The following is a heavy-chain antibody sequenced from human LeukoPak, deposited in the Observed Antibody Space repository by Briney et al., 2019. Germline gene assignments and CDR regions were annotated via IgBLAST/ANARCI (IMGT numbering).Heavy chain of an antibody. CDR1: GGSISSYY. CDR3: ARRLTATDPYYDFWSGYSCWFDP. CDR2: IYTSGST. D-gene: IGHD3-3*01. Sequence: SETLSLTCTVSGGSISSYYWSWIRQPPGKGLEWIGYIYTSGSTNYNPSLKSRVTISLDTSKNQFSLNLSFVTAADTAVYYCARRLTATDPYYDFWSGYSCWFDPWGQGTLVTVSS. J-gene: IGHJ5*02. V-gene: IGHV4-4*09.